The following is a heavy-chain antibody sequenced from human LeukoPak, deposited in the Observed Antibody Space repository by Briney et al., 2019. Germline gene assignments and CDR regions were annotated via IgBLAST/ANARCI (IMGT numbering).Heavy chain of an antibody. Sequence: PSETLSLTFVVSGYFISCGYYWGWVRQPPGKGLEWVGGIYHSGSTYYNPSLKSRVTISVDTSKSQFSLKLSSVTAAETAVYYCARPYFHYSSAPRFDYWGQGTLVTVSS. J-gene: IGHJ4*02. D-gene: IGHD6-19*01. V-gene: IGHV4-38-2*01. CDR3: ARPYFHYSSAPRFDY. CDR2: IYHSGST. CDR1: GYFISCGYY.